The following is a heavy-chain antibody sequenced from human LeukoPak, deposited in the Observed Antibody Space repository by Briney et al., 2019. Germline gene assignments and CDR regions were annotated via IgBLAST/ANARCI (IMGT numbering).Heavy chain of an antibody. CDR1: GFTFSSYG. Sequence: GGSLRLSCAASGFTFSSYGMHWVRQAPGKGLEWVAVISYDGSNKYYADSVKGRFTISRENSKNTLYLQMNSLRGEDTAVYYCAKNLGLAVAGTLGYWGQGTLVTVSS. V-gene: IGHV3-30*18. CDR2: ISYDGSNK. CDR3: AKNLGLAVAGTLGY. J-gene: IGHJ4*02. D-gene: IGHD6-19*01.